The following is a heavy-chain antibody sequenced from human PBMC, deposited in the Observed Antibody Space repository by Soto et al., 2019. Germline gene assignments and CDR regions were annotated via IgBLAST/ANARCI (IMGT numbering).Heavy chain of an antibody. CDR3: ARAPKVSGSSQTRPDF. Sequence: SETLSLTCSIYSGSFSGFYWSWIRQPPGKRLEWIGEISQSGSTNYNPSPRIRVSITVDTSKNQNSLNLTSVTAADTAVYYCARAPKVSGSSQTRPDFWGQGALVTVSS. CDR1: SGSFSGFY. J-gene: IGHJ4*02. V-gene: IGHV4-34*01. CDR2: ISQSGST. D-gene: IGHD6-6*01.